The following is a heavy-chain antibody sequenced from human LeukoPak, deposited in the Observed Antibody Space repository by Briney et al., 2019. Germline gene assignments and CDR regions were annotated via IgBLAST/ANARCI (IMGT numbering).Heavy chain of an antibody. J-gene: IGHJ4*02. V-gene: IGHV4-59*12. CDR1: GGSISSYY. Sequence: SETLSLTCTVSGGSISSYYWSWIRQPPGKGLEWIGYIYYSGSTNYNPSLKSRVTISVDTSKNQFSLKLSSVTAADTAVYYCARGGDFWSGYYGLSDYFDYWGQGTLVTVSS. CDR3: ARGGDFWSGYYGLSDYFDY. CDR2: IYYSGST. D-gene: IGHD3-3*01.